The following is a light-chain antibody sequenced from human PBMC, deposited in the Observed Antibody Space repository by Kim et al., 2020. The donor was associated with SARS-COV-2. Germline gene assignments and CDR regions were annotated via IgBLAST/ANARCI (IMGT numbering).Light chain of an antibody. CDR3: QQYQIWPPLT. CDR2: GVS. V-gene: IGKV3-15*01. CDR1: QNVRDN. Sequence: EIVMTQSPATLSVSPGERVILSCRASQNVRDNLAWYQQKPGQAPRLLMHGVSIRATGIPARFSGSGSETEFTLNVSSLQSEDSAVYYCQQYQIWPPLTFGGGTKVDIK. J-gene: IGKJ4*01.